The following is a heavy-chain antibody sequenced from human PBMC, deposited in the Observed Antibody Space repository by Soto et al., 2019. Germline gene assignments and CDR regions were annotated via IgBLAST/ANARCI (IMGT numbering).Heavy chain of an antibody. CDR1: GGSFSGYY. Sequence: VQLQQWGAGLLKPSETLSLTCAVYGGSFSGYYXFXXXXXXXXXXEWIGEITESGSTNYNPSLKSRITISVDTSKNHFSLKLSSVTAADTAVYYCATRSPRGRALWGKYYFDYWGQGTLVTVSS. J-gene: IGHJ4*02. D-gene: IGHD3-16*01. CDR2: ITESGST. CDR3: ATRSPRGRALWGKYYFDY. V-gene: IGHV4-34*01.